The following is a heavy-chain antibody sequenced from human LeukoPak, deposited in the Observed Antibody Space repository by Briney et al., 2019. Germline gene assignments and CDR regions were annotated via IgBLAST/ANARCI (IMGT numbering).Heavy chain of an antibody. CDR1: GFTFSNYW. CDR2: INSDGSST. J-gene: IGHJ4*02. CDR3: ARHLSGVTGYTYGRGIDY. Sequence: GGSLRLSCAPSGFTFSNYWMHWVRQAPGKGLVWVSRINSDGSSTSYADSVKGRFSISRDNAKNMLYLQMNSLRAEDTAVYYCARHLSGVTGYTYGRGIDYWGQGTLVTVSS. D-gene: IGHD5-18*01. V-gene: IGHV3-74*01.